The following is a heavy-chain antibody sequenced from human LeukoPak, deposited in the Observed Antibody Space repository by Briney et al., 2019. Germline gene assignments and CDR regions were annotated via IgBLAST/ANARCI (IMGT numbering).Heavy chain of an antibody. Sequence: GGSLRLSCAASGFTVSKNYMTWVRQAPGKGLEWVSLIFSDGNTYYADSVKGRFTISRDNSKNTLNLQMNSLRAEDTAVYYCARVVVGVTNRFDPWGQGTLVTVSS. D-gene: IGHD2-15*01. CDR1: GFTVSKNY. CDR2: IFSDGNT. J-gene: IGHJ5*02. V-gene: IGHV3-53*01. CDR3: ARVVVGVTNRFDP.